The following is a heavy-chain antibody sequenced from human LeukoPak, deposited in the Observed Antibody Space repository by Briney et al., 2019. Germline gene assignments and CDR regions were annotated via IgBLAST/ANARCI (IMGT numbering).Heavy chain of an antibody. CDR3: ARDQRVTGRPDIDY. Sequence: PGGSLRLSCAASGFTFRNHWMHWVRQTPGKGLVWVSRISSDGSSTTHADSVKGRFTISRDNAKNTLYLQMNNLRAEDTAMYYRARDQRVTGRPDIDYWGQGTLVIVSS. V-gene: IGHV3-74*03. D-gene: IGHD6-6*01. CDR1: GFTFRNHW. CDR2: ISSDGSST. J-gene: IGHJ4*02.